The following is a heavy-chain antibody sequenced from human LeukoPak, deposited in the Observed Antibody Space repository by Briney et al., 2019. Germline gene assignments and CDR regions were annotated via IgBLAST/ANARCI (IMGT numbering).Heavy chain of an antibody. CDR2: IYSGGST. CDR1: GFTVSSNY. D-gene: IGHD3-10*01. J-gene: IGHJ3*02. CDR3: ARDPELLLWFEETDDDAFDI. V-gene: IGHV3-53*01. Sequence: GGSLRLSCAASGFTVSSNYMSWVRQAPGRGLEWVSVIYSGGSTYYADSVKGRFTISRDNSKNTLYLQMNSLRAEDTAVYYCARDPELLLWFEETDDDAFDIWGQGTMVTVSS.